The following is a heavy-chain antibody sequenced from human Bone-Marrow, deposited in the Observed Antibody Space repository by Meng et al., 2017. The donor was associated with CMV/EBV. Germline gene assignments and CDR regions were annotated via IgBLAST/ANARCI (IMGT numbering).Heavy chain of an antibody. CDR1: GGSFSGYY. CDR3: AKELGPLAPIDY. D-gene: IGHD3-3*02. Sequence: SETLSLTCAVYGGSFSGYYWSWIRQPPGKGLEWIGSIYYSGSTYYNPSLKSRVTISIDTSKNRFSLRLKSVTAADTAVYYCAKELGPLAPIDYWGQGMLVTVSS. J-gene: IGHJ4*02. CDR2: IYYSGST. V-gene: IGHV4-34*01.